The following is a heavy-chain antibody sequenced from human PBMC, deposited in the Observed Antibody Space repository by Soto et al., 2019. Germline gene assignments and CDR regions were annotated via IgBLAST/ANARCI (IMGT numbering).Heavy chain of an antibody. CDR1: GYTFTDYD. D-gene: IGHD2-15*01. CDR3: ARVAVAARPRWYNWFAP. Sequence: QEQLVQSGAEVNKPGASVKVSCKTSGYTFTDYDINWVRQATGQGLEWIGWMNPNSGETGYAQKFQGRVTMTRSDSLSTAYLELSSLRSEDTAVYYCARVAVAARPRWYNWFAPWGQGTLVTVSS. J-gene: IGHJ5*02. CDR2: MNPNSGET. V-gene: IGHV1-8*01.